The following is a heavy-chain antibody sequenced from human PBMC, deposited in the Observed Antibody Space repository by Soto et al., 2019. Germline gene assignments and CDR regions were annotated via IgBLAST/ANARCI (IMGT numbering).Heavy chain of an antibody. CDR2: IYYSGST. CDR1: GGSISNYY. D-gene: IGHD1-1*01. J-gene: IGHJ6*02. CDR3: ARISINWQYYLYHMDV. Sequence: PSETLSLTCTVSGGSISNYYWSWVRQPPGKGLEWIGYIYYSGSTNYNPSLKSRVTISVDTSKNQFSLKLSSVTAADTAVYYCARISINWQYYLYHMDVWGQGTTVTVPS. V-gene: IGHV4-59*01.